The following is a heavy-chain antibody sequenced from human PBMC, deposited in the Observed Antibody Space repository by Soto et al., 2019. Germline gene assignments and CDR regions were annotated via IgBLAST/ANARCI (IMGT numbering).Heavy chain of an antibody. D-gene: IGHD3-3*01. J-gene: IGHJ2*01. V-gene: IGHV4-30-4*01. Sequence: QVQLQESGPGLVKPSQTLSLTCTVPGGSISSGDYYWTWIRQPPGKGLEWIGYIYYSGRTNYNPSLXXXLXXSVETSKNQFSLNLSSVTAADTAVYYCARIVESDYTIDFDLWGRGTLVTVSS. CDR3: ARIVESDYTIDFDL. CDR2: IYYSGRT. CDR1: GGSISSGDYY.